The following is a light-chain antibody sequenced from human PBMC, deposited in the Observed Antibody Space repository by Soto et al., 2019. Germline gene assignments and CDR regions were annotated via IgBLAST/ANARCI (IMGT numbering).Light chain of an antibody. CDR2: GAS. CDR1: QSFTSN. Sequence: EIVMTQSPATLSVSPGERATLSCRASQSFTSNLAWYQQKPGQAPRLLIHGASVRATGIPARFSGSSSGTEFSLTISSLQSEDFAVYYCHEYSEWPHTFGQGTTLEIK. J-gene: IGKJ2*01. V-gene: IGKV3D-15*01. CDR3: HEYSEWPHT.